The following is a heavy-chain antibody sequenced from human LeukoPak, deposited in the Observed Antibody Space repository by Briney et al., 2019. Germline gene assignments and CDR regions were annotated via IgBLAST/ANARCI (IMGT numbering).Heavy chain of an antibody. V-gene: IGHV4-59*06. J-gene: IGHJ4*02. D-gene: IGHD2-15*01. CDR1: GGSISSYY. CDR3: ARGGGRGPALRHYFDY. Sequence: PSETLSLTCTVSGGSISSYYWSWIRQHPGKGLEWLGSIYYSGSTYYNPSLKSRVTISVDTSKNQFSLKLSSVTAADTAVYYCARGGGRGPALRHYFDYWGQGTLVAVSS. CDR2: IYYSGST.